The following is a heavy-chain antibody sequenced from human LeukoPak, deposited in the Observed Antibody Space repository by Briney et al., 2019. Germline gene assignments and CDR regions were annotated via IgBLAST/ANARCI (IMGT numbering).Heavy chain of an antibody. V-gene: IGHV1-2*02. CDR3: ASSVGYNKAGYYYYLDF. J-gene: IGHJ6*03. Sequence: ASVKVSCKASGYTRTGSYMHWVRQAPGQGLEWMGWINPNTGGTNYAQKFQGRVTMTWDTSISTAYMELSSLRSDDTAVYYCASSVGYNKAGYYYYLDFWGKGTTVTVSS. D-gene: IGHD5-24*01. CDR1: GYTRTGSY. CDR2: INPNTGGT.